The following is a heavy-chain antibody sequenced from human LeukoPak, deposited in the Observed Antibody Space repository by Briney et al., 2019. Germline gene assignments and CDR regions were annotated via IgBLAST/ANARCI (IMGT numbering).Heavy chain of an antibody. CDR2: IYYSGST. J-gene: IGHJ4*02. Sequence: SETLSLTCTVSGGSISSYYWSWIRQPPGKGLEWIGYIYYSGSTNYNPSLKSRVTISVDTSKNQFSLKLSSVTAADTAAYYCASLGDFWSTYWGQGTLVTVSS. D-gene: IGHD3-3*01. CDR3: ASLGDFWSTY. V-gene: IGHV4-59*01. CDR1: GGSISSYY.